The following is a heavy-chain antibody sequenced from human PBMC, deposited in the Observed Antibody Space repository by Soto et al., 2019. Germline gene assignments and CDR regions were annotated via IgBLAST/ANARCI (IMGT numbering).Heavy chain of an antibody. V-gene: IGHV1-18*01. D-gene: IGHD1-26*01. CDR1: GYTFTAYG. CDR2: VSTNDANT. Sequence: ASVKVSCKTSGYTFTAYGLACLRQAPGQRPEWMGWVSTNDANTNYAEKFQGRVTMTTDTSTTTTYMELRSLTSDDTAVYYCARELNTETSAFYSFAYWGQGTLVTVSS. J-gene: IGHJ4*02. CDR3: ARELNTETSAFYSFAY.